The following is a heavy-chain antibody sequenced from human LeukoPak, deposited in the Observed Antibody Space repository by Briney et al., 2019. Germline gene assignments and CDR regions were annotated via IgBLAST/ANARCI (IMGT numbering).Heavy chain of an antibody. D-gene: IGHD1-26*01. CDR2: VYGNGDGI. V-gene: IGHV3-23*01. J-gene: IGHJ4*02. Sequence: GGSLRLSCAASGFDFSTYVMYWVRQAPGKGLEWVSAVYGNGDGISYADSVKGRFTISRDNSKNTLYLQMNSLRAEDTAVYYCAKGGIVGTTRQNYFDYWGQGTLVTVSS. CDR3: AKGGIVGTTRQNYFDY. CDR1: GFDFSTYV.